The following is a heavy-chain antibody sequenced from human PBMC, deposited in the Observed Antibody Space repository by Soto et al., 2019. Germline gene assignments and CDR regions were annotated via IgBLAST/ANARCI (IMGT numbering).Heavy chain of an antibody. CDR2: IKQDGSEK. J-gene: IGHJ4*02. CDR3: ASWRGAMSFFDY. D-gene: IGHD1-26*01. CDR1: GFSFSSYW. V-gene: IGHV3-7*01. Sequence: GGSLRLSCAASGFSFSSYWMCWVRQAPGKGLEWVANIKQDGSEKYYVDSVKGRFTISRHNAKNSLFLQMNSLRVEDTAVYYCASWRGAMSFFDYWGQGTLVTVS.